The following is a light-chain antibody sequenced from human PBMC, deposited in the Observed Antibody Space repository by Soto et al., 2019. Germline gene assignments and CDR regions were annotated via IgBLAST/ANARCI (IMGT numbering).Light chain of an antibody. CDR3: MQDLQAPTGWT. V-gene: IGKV2-28*01. CDR2: LGS. CDR1: QSLLHSNGYNY. Sequence: DIVMTQSPLSLPVTPGEPASISCRSSQSLLHSNGYNYLDWYLQKPGQSPQLLIYLGSNRASGVTDRFSGSGSGTDFTLKISRVAAEDVGVYYCMQDLQAPTGWTLGQGTKVEIK. J-gene: IGKJ1*01.